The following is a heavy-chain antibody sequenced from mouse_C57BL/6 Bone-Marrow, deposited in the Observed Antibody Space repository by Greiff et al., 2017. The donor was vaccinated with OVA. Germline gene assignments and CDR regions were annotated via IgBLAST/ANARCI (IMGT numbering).Heavy chain of an antibody. J-gene: IGHJ2*01. Sequence: EVQLQQSGAELVRPGASVKLSCTASGFNINDDYMHWVKQRPEQGLEWIGWSDPENGDSTYASKCQGKATITADTSSNTAYLHLSSLTSDDTAIYYCTTPTRGYWGQGTTLTVSS. CDR3: TTPTRGY. CDR1: GFNINDDY. V-gene: IGHV14-4*01. D-gene: IGHD2-10*01. CDR2: SDPENGDS.